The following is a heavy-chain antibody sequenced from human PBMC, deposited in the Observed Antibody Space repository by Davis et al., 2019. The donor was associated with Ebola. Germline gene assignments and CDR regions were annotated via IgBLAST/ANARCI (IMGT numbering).Heavy chain of an antibody. V-gene: IGHV4-59*12. D-gene: IGHD2-21*01. CDR2: IYYSGST. CDR1: GGSISSYY. J-gene: IGHJ6*02. CDR3: AREAGVVVIAIPGYYYYYGMDV. Sequence: GSLRLSCTVSGGSISSYYWSWIRQPPGKGLEWIGYIYYSGSTNYNPSLKSRVTISVDTSKNQFSLKLSSVTAADTAVYYCAREAGVVVIAIPGYYYYYGMDVWGQGTTVTVSS.